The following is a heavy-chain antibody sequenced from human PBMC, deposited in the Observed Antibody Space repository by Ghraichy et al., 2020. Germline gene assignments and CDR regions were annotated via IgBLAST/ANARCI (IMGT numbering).Heavy chain of an antibody. CDR1: GGSISSGSYY. V-gene: IGHV4-61*02. CDR2: IYISGST. J-gene: IGHJ6*02. D-gene: IGHD3-3*01. Sequence: TLSLTCTVSGGSISSGSYYWSWIRQPAGKGLEWIGRIYISGSTNYNPSLKSRVTISVDTSKNQFSLKLSSVTAADTAVYYCARDAVYDFWSGYYDYYYYGMDVWGQGTTVTVSS. CDR3: ARDAVYDFWSGYYDYYYYGMDV.